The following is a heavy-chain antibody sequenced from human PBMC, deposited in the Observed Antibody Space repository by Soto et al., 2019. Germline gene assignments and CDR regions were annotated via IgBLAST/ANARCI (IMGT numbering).Heavy chain of an antibody. V-gene: IGHV3-33*01. CDR1: GFDFNTYG. Sequence: PGGSLRLSCVASGFDFNTYGMHWVRQAPGKGLEWVALIWYDGSNKEYGGSVKGRFTVSRDNSRNTVYLQMNGVRAEDTAVYYCARHFYPSGGDHGLDVWGQGTTVTVSS. J-gene: IGHJ6*02. CDR3: ARHFYPSGGDHGLDV. D-gene: IGHD6-19*01. CDR2: IWYDGSNK.